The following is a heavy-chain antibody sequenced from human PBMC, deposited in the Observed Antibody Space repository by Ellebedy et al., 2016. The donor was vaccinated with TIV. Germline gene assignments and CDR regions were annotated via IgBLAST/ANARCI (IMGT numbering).Heavy chain of an antibody. J-gene: IGHJ2*01. V-gene: IGHV4-34*01. Sequence: SETLSLTCAVYGGSFSGYSWNWIRQPPGKGLEWIGEINHRGSTSYNPSLRSRVTILIDPSNHQFSLGLTSVTAADTAVYYCARGNYQDVDLDHWYLDLWGRGTLVTVSS. CDR1: GGSFSGYS. CDR3: ARGNYQDVDLDHWYLDL. CDR2: INHRGST. D-gene: IGHD4-11*01.